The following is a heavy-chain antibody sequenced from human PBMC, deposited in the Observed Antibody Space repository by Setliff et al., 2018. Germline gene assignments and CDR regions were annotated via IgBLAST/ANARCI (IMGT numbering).Heavy chain of an antibody. CDR3: ASLYGDYVLDYYYYYGMDV. D-gene: IGHD4-17*01. CDR1: GGSISSGSYY. J-gene: IGHJ6*02. V-gene: IGHV4-61*10. CDR2: IYYSGST. Sequence: SETLSLTCTVSGGSISSGSYYWSWIRQPAGKGLEWIGYIYYSGSTNYNPSLKSRVTISVDTSKNQFSLKLSSVTAADTAVYYCASLYGDYVLDYYYYYGMDVWGQGTTVTVSS.